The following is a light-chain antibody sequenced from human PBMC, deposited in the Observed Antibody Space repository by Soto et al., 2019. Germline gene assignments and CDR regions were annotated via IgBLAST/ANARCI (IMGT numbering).Light chain of an antibody. CDR2: DAS. CDR1: QGISSW. CDR3: QQYNIYPWT. J-gene: IGKJ1*01. V-gene: IGKV1-5*01. Sequence: DIQMTQSPSSVSASVGDRVTITCRASQGISSWLAWYQQKPGKAPNLLIYDASTLDSGAPSRFSGSGSGTEFTLSISSLQPDDFATYYCQQYNIYPWTFGQGTKVDIK.